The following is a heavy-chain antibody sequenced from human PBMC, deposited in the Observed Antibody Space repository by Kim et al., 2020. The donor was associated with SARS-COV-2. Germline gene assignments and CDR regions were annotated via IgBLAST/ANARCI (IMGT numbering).Heavy chain of an antibody. CDR2: IKEDGSEK. Sequence: GGSLRLSCAASGFSFSNYWMYWVRQAPGKGLEWVANIKEDGSEKYYLDSVKGRFTISRDNAKNSLYLQMNSLRVEDTAVYYCVRAPVASHWGQGTLVTVSS. J-gene: IGHJ4*02. D-gene: IGHD6-19*01. V-gene: IGHV3-7*03. CDR1: GFSFSNYW. CDR3: VRAPVASH.